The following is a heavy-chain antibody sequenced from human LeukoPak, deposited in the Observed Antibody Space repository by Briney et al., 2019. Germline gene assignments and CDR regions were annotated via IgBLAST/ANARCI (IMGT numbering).Heavy chain of an antibody. J-gene: IGHJ4*02. CDR3: ARGQEIYQDWFVSSGWSKSRFDY. D-gene: IGHD6-19*01. Sequence: SETLSLTCAVYGGSFSGYCWSWIRQPPGKGLEWIGEINHSGSTNYNPSLKSRVTISVDTSKNQFSLKLSSVTAADTAVYYCARGQEIYQDWFVSSGWSKSRFDYWGQGTLVTVSS. CDR2: INHSGST. CDR1: GGSFSGYC. V-gene: IGHV4-34*01.